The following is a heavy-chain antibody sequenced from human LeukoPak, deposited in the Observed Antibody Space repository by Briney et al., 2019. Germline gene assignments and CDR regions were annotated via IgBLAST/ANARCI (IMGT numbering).Heavy chain of an antibody. CDR1: GGSISSYY. CDR3: ARESRDGDYGYYYGMDV. Sequence: PSETLSLTCTVSGGSISSYYWSWIRQPPGKGLEWIGYIYYSGSTNYNPSLKSRVTISVDTSKNQFSLKLSSVTAADTAVYYCARESRDGDYGYYYGMDVWGQGTTVTVSS. J-gene: IGHJ6*02. CDR2: IYYSGST. D-gene: IGHD4-17*01. V-gene: IGHV4-59*01.